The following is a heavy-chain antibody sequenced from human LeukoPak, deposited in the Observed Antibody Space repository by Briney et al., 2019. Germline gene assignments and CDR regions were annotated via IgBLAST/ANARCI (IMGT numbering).Heavy chain of an antibody. CDR1: GFTFSSYW. J-gene: IGHJ4*02. Sequence: GGSLRLSCAASGFTFSSYWMTWVRQAPGKGLEWVANINQDGSEKYYVDSVRGRFTISRDNARNSLYLQMNSLRAEDTAVYYCARGRGVDYWGQGTLVTVSS. CDR3: ARGRGVDY. CDR2: INQDGSEK. V-gene: IGHV3-7*02.